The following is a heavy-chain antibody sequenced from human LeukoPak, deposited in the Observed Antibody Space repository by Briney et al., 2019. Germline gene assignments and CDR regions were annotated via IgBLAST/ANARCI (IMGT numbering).Heavy chain of an antibody. CDR2: IGPRNSAA. V-gene: IGHV1-2*02. D-gene: IGHD2-2*01. Sequence: GASMKVSCKSSGFTFTGDYIHWVRQAPGQGLEWIGYIGPRNSAASYAEKFQGRVTMTRDTSLSTAYMELSRLTSDDTAVYYCAREGSDQLSKDFDYWGQGTLVTV. CDR3: AREGSDQLSKDFDY. CDR1: GFTFTGDY. J-gene: IGHJ4*02.